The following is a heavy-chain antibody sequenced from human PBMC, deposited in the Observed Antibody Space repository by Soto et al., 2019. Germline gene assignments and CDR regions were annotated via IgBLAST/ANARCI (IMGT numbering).Heavy chain of an antibody. Sequence: GASVKVSCKASGYTFTGYYMHWVRQAPGQGLEWMGWINPNSGGTNYAQKFQGRVTMTRDTSISTAYMELSRLRSDDTAVYYCARERLRDIAAPLHWFDPWGQGTPVTVSS. D-gene: IGHD6-13*01. CDR3: ARERLRDIAAPLHWFDP. CDR1: GYTFTGYY. J-gene: IGHJ5*02. CDR2: INPNSGGT. V-gene: IGHV1-2*02.